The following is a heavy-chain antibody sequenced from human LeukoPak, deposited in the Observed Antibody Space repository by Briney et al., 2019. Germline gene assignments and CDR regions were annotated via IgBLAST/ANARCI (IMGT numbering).Heavy chain of an antibody. Sequence: PGGPLRLSCAASGFTFSNSAMSWVRQAPGKGLEWVSTISGTGGSTYFADSVKGRFSISRDNSENTLYLQMNSLRADDTAVYYCARDRTHTDLAALSTYVDAFDISGQGTMVTVFS. D-gene: IGHD6-6*01. J-gene: IGHJ3*02. CDR1: GFTFSNSA. V-gene: IGHV3-23*01. CDR2: ISGTGGST. CDR3: ARDRTHTDLAALSTYVDAFDI.